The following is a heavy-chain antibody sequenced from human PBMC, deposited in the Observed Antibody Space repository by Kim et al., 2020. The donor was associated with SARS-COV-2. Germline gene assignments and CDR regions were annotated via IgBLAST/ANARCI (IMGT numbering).Heavy chain of an antibody. J-gene: IGHJ4*02. D-gene: IGHD6-6*01. CDR3: ARVLKRHSTSSYYFDY. V-gene: IGHV1-8*01. Sequence: KFQGKVTMTRNTSISTAYLELSSLRSEDTAVYYCARVLKRHSTSSYYFDYWGQGTLVTVSS.